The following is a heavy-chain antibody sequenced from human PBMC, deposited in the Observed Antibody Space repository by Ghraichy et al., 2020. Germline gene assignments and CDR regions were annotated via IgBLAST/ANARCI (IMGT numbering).Heavy chain of an antibody. CDR1: GFTFSSYA. D-gene: IGHD6-6*01. J-gene: IGHJ6*02. CDR3: AKSDSLCSSSSGNYYYYGMDV. CDR2: ISPNGGYT. Sequence: LSLTCAASGFTFSSYAMTWVRQAPGKGLEWVSGISPNGGYTYYADSVKGRFTISRDDSKNTLYLQMNNLRAEDTAVYYCAKSDSLCSSSSGNYYYYGMDVWGQGTTVTVSS. V-gene: IGHV3-23*01.